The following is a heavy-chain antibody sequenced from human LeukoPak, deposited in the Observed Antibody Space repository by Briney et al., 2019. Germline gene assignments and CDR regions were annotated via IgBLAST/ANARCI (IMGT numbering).Heavy chain of an antibody. V-gene: IGHV4-4*09. D-gene: IGHD6-6*01. Sequence: SETLSLTCTVSGGSISSYYWSWIRQPPGKGLEWFGYIYTSGSTNYNPSLKSRVTISVDTSKNQFSLKLSSVTAADTAVYYCARSGSSSSLRFDPWGQGTLVTVSS. J-gene: IGHJ5*02. CDR1: GGSISSYY. CDR3: ARSGSSSSLRFDP. CDR2: IYTSGST.